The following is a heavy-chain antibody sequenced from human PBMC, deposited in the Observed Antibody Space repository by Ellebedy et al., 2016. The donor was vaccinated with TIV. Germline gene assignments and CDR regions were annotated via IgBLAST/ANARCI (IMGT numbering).Heavy chain of an antibody. Sequence: ASVKVSXXASGYTFTSYAITWVRQAPEQGLEWMGWISVYNGNTTYAQKFQGRVTMTEDTSTDTAYMELSSLRSEDTAVYYCTRDRPWDDFWSGYYVDYYYYYMDVWGKGTTVTVSS. J-gene: IGHJ6*03. CDR3: TRDRPWDDFWSGYYVDYYYYYMDV. CDR2: ISVYNGNT. V-gene: IGHV1-18*01. CDR1: GYTFTSYA. D-gene: IGHD3-3*01.